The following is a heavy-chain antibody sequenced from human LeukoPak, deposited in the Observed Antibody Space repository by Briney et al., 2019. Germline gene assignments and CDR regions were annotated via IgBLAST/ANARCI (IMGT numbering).Heavy chain of an antibody. CDR3: ARGPFDCSSTSCYAYYYYGMDV. Sequence: ASVKVSCKASGYTFTSYGISWVRQAPGQGLEWMGWISAYNGNTNYAQKLQGRVTMTTDTSTSTAYMELRSLRSDDTAVYYCARGPFDCSSTSCYAYYYYGMDVWGQGTTVTVS. V-gene: IGHV1-18*01. CDR2: ISAYNGNT. J-gene: IGHJ6*02. CDR1: GYTFTSYG. D-gene: IGHD2-2*01.